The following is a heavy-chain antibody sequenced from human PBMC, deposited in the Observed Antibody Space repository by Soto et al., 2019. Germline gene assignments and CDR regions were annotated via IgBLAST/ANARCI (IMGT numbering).Heavy chain of an antibody. CDR1: GYSFTSYW. J-gene: IGHJ6*02. Sequence: PGESLKISCKGSGYSFTSYWISWVRQMPGKGLEWMGRIDPSDSYTNYSPSFQGHVTISADKSISTAYLQWSSLKASDTAMYYCARSRRITMVRGVRYHYYYYGMDVWGQGTTVTSP. CDR2: IDPSDSYT. V-gene: IGHV5-10-1*01. D-gene: IGHD3-10*01. CDR3: ARSRRITMVRGVRYHYYYYGMDV.